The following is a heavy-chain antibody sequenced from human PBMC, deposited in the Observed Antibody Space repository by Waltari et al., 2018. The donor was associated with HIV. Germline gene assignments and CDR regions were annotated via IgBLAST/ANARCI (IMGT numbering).Heavy chain of an antibody. CDR1: GASISRYY. J-gene: IGHJ3*02. Sequence: HVQLQESGPGLVKPSETLSLTCTVSGASISRYYLSWIRQPPGRGLEWIGYIYYSGSTNYNPSLKSRVTISVDTSKNQCSLKLSSVTAADTAVYYCARTPIYYDQWGRRFDIWGQGTMVTVSS. V-gene: IGHV4-59*01. CDR2: IYYSGST. CDR3: ARTPIYYDQWGRRFDI. D-gene: IGHD3-22*01.